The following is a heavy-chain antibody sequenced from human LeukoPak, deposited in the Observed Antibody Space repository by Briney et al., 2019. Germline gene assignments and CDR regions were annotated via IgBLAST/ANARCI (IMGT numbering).Heavy chain of an antibody. CDR2: IIPIFGTA. Sequence: SVKVSCKASGGTFSSYAISWVRQAPGQGLEWMGGIIPIFGTANYAQKFQGRVTITTDESTSTAYMELSSLRSEDTAVYYCTRGAPQADVFDIWGQGTMVTVSS. CDR1: GGTFSSYA. J-gene: IGHJ3*02. CDR3: TRGAPQADVFDI. V-gene: IGHV1-69*05. D-gene: IGHD1-26*01.